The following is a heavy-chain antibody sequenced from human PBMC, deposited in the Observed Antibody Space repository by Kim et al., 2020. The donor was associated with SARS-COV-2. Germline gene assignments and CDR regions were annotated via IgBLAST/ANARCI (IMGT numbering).Heavy chain of an antibody. J-gene: IGHJ6*02. D-gene: IGHD7-27*01. CDR1: GGTFSSYA. Sequence: SVKVSCKASGGTFSSYAISWVRQAPGQGLEWMGGIIPIFGTANYAQKFQGRVTITADESTSTAYMELSSLRSEDTAVYYCARAWGATSGYYYGMDVWGQGTTVTVSS. CDR3: ARAWGATSGYYYGMDV. CDR2: IIPIFGTA. V-gene: IGHV1-69*13.